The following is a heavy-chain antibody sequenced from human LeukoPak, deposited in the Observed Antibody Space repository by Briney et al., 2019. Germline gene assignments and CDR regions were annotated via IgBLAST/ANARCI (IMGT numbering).Heavy chain of an antibody. Sequence: SETLSLTCTVSGGSISSYYWSWIRQPPGKGLEWIGYIYYSGSTNYNPSLKSRVTISVDTSKNQFSLKLSSVTAADTAVYYCARGVGGADAFDIWGQGTMATVSS. V-gene: IGHV4-59*01. CDR1: GGSISSYY. CDR2: IYYSGST. D-gene: IGHD2-21*01. J-gene: IGHJ3*02. CDR3: ARGVGGADAFDI.